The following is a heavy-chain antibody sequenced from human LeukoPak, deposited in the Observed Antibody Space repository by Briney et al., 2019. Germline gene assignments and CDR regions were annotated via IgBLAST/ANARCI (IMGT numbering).Heavy chain of an antibody. CDR2: INHSGST. J-gene: IGHJ3*02. D-gene: IGHD2-21*02. V-gene: IGHV4-34*01. CDR1: GGSFSGYY. CDR3: ARGSGHIVVVTAICCAFDI. Sequence: PSETLSLTCAVYGGSFSGYYWSLIRQPPGKGLEWIGEINHSGSTNYNPSLKSRVTISVDTSKNQFSLKLSSVTAADTAVYYCARGSGHIVVVTAICCAFDIWGQGTMVTVSS.